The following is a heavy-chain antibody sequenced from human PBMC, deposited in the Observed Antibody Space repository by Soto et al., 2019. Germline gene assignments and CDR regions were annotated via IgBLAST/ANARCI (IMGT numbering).Heavy chain of an antibody. Sequence: QVQLVESGGGVVQPERSQRLSCTASKFTFASYVMHWVRQAPGEGLEWVALISFDGTNKYYADSVKGRFTISRDNSKNTMYLQMNRLRPEETAGYYCAREMIPMIMGGMSAMDVWGQGTTVTVS. CDR2: ISFDGTNK. CDR3: AREMIPMIMGGMSAMDV. J-gene: IGHJ6*02. CDR1: KFTFASYV. V-gene: IGHV3-30*04. D-gene: IGHD3-22*01.